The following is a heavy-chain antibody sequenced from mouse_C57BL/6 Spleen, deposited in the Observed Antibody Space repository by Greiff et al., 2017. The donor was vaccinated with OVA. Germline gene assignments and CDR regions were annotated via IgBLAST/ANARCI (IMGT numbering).Heavy chain of an antibody. CDR2: IYPGSGST. CDR1: GYTFTSYW. V-gene: IGHV1-55*01. J-gene: IGHJ3*01. CDR3: ARSRDGSSPFAY. Sequence: VQLQQPGAELVKPGASVKMSCKASGYTFTSYWITWVKQRPGQGLEWIGDIYPGSGSTNYNEKFKSKATLTVDTSSSAAYMQLSSLASEDSAVYYCARSRDGSSPFAYWGKGTLVTVSA. D-gene: IGHD1-1*01.